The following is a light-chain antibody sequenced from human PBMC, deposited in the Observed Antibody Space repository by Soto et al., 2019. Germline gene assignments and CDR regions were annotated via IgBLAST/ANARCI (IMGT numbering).Light chain of an antibody. CDR3: QQYNNWPQT. V-gene: IGKV3-15*01. CDR1: QSVSSD. CDR2: GAS. J-gene: IGKJ2*01. Sequence: EIVMTQSPATLSVSTGERDTLSCRASQSVSSDLAWYQQKPGQAPRLLIYGASTRAAGVPARFSGSGSGTEFILTISNLQSEDFAVYYCQQYNNWPQTFGQGTKLEIK.